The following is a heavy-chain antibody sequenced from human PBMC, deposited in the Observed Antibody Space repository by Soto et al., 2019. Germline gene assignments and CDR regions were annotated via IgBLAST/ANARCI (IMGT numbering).Heavy chain of an antibody. D-gene: IGHD2-21*02. CDR3: ARLHIVVVTVDY. J-gene: IGHJ4*02. CDR1: GGSISSSSYY. V-gene: IGHV4-39*01. Sequence: SETLSLTCTVSGGSISSSSYYWGWIRQPPGKGLEWIGSIYYSGSTYYSPSLKSRVTISVDTSKNQFSLKLSSVTAADTAVCYCARLHIVVVTVDYWGQGTLVTVSS. CDR2: IYYSGST.